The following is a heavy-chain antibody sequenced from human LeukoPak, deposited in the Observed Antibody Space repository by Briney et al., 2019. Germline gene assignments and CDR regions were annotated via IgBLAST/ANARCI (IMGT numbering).Heavy chain of an antibody. CDR2: IYHSGST. D-gene: IGHD1-1*01. CDR1: GGSLSSSSYY. J-gene: IGHJ5*01. CDR3: ARGYDLKRFDP. Sequence: SETLSLTCTVSGGSLSSSSYYWGWIRQPPGKGLEWIGSIYHSGSTYYNPSLKSRVTISVDTSKNQFSLKLSSVTAADTALYYCARGYDLKRFDPSGQGTLVTVSS. V-gene: IGHV4-39*07.